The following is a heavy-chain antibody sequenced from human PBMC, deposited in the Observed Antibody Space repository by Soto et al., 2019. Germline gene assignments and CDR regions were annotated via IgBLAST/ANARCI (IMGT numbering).Heavy chain of an antibody. J-gene: IGHJ5*02. Sequence: GGSLRLSCAASGFTFSSYAMSWVRQAPGKGLEWVSAISGSGGSTYYADSVKGRFTISRDNSKNTLYLQMNSLRAEDTAVYYCATTMRLAARLQYHWFDPWGQGTLVTVSS. CDR1: GFTFSSYA. D-gene: IGHD6-6*01. CDR2: ISGSGGST. V-gene: IGHV3-23*01. CDR3: ATTMRLAARLQYHWFDP.